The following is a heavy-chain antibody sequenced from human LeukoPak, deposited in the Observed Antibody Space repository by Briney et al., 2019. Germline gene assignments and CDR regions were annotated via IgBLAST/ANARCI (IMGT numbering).Heavy chain of an antibody. Sequence: ASVKVSCKASGYTFTGYYMHWVRQAPGQGLEWMGWINPNSGGTNYAQKFQGWVTMTRDTSFSTAYMELSRLRSDDTAVYYCAVESMVRGVIITRRHAFDIWGQGTMVTVSS. V-gene: IGHV1-2*04. J-gene: IGHJ3*02. CDR3: AVESMVRGVIITRRHAFDI. D-gene: IGHD3-10*01. CDR2: INPNSGGT. CDR1: GYTFTGYY.